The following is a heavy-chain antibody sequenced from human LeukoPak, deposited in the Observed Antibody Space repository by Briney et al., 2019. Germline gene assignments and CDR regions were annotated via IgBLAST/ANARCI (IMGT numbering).Heavy chain of an antibody. CDR1: GGSFSGYY. CDR2: INHSGST. Sequence: SETLSLTCAVYGGSFSGYYWGWIRQPPGKGLEWIGEINHSGSTNYNPSLKSRVTISVDTSKNQFSLKLSSVTAADTAVYYCARALLNLFAAYWYFDLWGRGTLVTVSS. D-gene: IGHD2-21*01. J-gene: IGHJ2*01. V-gene: IGHV4-34*01. CDR3: ARALLNLFAAYWYFDL.